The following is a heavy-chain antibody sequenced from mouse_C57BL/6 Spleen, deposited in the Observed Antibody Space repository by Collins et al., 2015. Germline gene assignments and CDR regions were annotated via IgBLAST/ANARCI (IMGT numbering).Heavy chain of an antibody. D-gene: IGHD2-4*01. CDR1: GFSLTSYA. V-gene: IGHV2-9-1*01. CDR2: IWTGGDT. Sequence: QVQLKESGPGLVAPSQSLSITCTVSGFSLTSYAISWVRQPPGKGLEWLGVIWTGGDTNYNSALKSRLSISKDNSKSQVFLKMNSLQTDDTARYYCARNYYDYDGYYAMDYWGQGTSVTVSS. CDR3: ARNYYDYDGYYAMDY. J-gene: IGHJ4*01.